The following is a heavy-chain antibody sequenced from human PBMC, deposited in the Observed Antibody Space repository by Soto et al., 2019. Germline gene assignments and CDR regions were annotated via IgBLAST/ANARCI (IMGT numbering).Heavy chain of an antibody. Sequence: PGGSLRLSCVASGFPFSSYAMSWVRQTPGKGLEWVSGIRGSGGRTYYADSVKGRFTISRDNSDNTLSLQMHILRVEDTAVYFCAKGGYYSLFDIWGQGTMVTVSS. J-gene: IGHJ3*02. D-gene: IGHD3-16*01. CDR2: IRGSGGRT. V-gene: IGHV3-23*01. CDR1: GFPFSSYA. CDR3: AKGGYYSLFDI.